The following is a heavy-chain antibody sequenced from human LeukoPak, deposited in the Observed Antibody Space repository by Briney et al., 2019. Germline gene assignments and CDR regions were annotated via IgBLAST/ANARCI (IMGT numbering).Heavy chain of an antibody. CDR2: IYYSGST. CDR3: AGLLVWNWFDP. CDR1: GGSISSYY. D-gene: IGHD2-8*02. Sequence: NPSETLSLTCTVSGGSISSYYWSWIRQPPGKGLEWIGYIYYSGSTNYNPSLKSRVTISVDTSKNQFSLKLSSVTAADTAVYYCAGLLVWNWFDPWGQGTLVTVSS. V-gene: IGHV4-59*01. J-gene: IGHJ5*02.